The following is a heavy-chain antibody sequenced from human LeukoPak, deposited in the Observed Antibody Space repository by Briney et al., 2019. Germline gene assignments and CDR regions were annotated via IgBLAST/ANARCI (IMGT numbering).Heavy chain of an antibody. Sequence: GGSLRLSCAASGFTFSSYAMHWVRQAPGKGLEWVAVISYDGSNKYYADSVKGRFTISRDNSKNTLYLQMNSLRAEDTAVYYCASSWPLRYWGQGTLVTVSS. CDR1: GFTFSSYA. D-gene: IGHD2-21*01. V-gene: IGHV3-30*14. CDR2: ISYDGSNK. CDR3: ASSWPLRY. J-gene: IGHJ4*02.